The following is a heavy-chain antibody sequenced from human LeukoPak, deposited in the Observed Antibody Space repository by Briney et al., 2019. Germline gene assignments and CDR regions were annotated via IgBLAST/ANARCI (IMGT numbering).Heavy chain of an antibody. D-gene: IGHD6-19*01. CDR1: GYTFTGYY. Sequence: ASVKVSCKASGYTFTGYYMHWVRQAPGQGLEWMGWINPNSGGTNYAQKFQGRVTMTRDTSISTAYMELSRLRSDDTAVYYCAILPTAVAPPGGGYWGQGTLVTVSS. J-gene: IGHJ4*02. V-gene: IGHV1-2*02. CDR3: AILPTAVAPPGGGY. CDR2: INPNSGGT.